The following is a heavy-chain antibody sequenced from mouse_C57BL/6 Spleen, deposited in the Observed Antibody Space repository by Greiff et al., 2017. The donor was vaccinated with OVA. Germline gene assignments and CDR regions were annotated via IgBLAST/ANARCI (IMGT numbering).Heavy chain of an antibody. J-gene: IGHJ2*01. D-gene: IGHD1-1*01. CDR2: IDPETGGT. V-gene: IGHV1-15*01. Sequence: QVQLQQSGAELVRPGASVTLSCKASGYTFTDYEMHWVKQTPVHGLEWIGAIDPETGGTAYNQKFKGKAILTADKSSSTAYMELRSLTAEDSAVYYCTRERNYYGSSYVNYWGQGTTLTVSS. CDR1: GYTFTDYE. CDR3: TRERNYYGSSYVNY.